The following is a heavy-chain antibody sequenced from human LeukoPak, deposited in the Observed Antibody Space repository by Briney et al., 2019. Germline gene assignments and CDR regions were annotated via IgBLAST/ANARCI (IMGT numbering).Heavy chain of an antibody. Sequence: QPGGSLRLSCAASGFTFSSYWMHWVRPAPGKGLVWVSRINSDGSTITYADSVKGRFTISRGNAKNTLYLQMNSLRAEDTAVYYCARVTVSSSEVIFDYWGQGSLVTVSS. CDR2: INSDGSTI. CDR1: GFTFSSYW. D-gene: IGHD1-20*01. J-gene: IGHJ4*02. V-gene: IGHV3-74*01. CDR3: ARVTVSSSEVIFDY.